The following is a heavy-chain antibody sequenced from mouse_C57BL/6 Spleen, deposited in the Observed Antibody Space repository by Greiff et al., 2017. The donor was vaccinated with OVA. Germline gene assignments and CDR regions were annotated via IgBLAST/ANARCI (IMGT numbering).Heavy chain of an antibody. CDR3: ARKDGYYPMDY. J-gene: IGHJ4*01. CDR2: IWSGGST. V-gene: IGHV2-2*01. D-gene: IGHD2-3*01. CDR1: GFSLTSYG. Sequence: VKLMESGPGLVQPSQSLSITCTVSGFSLTSYGVHWVRQSPGKGLEWLGVIWSGGSTDYNAAFISRLSISKDNSKSQVFFKMNSLQADDTAIYYCARKDGYYPMDYWGQGTSVTVSS.